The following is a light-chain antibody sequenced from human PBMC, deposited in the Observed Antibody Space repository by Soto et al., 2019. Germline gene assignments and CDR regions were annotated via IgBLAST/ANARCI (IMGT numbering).Light chain of an antibody. CDR3: QQYNSYPYT. J-gene: IGKJ2*01. Sequence: DIQMTQSPSTLSASVGDRVTITCRASQSISSWLAWYQQKPGKTPKLLIHKASSLESGVPSGFSGSGSGTEFTLTISSLQPDDFATYYCQQYNSYPYTFGQGTKLEIK. CDR1: QSISSW. V-gene: IGKV1-5*03. CDR2: KAS.